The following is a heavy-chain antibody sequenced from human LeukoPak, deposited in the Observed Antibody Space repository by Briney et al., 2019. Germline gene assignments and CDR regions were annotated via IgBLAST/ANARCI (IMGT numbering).Heavy chain of an antibody. J-gene: IGHJ4*02. CDR3: ARGFTDSSGYYYPFDY. CDR1: GFTFSTAL. D-gene: IGHD3-22*01. CDR2: IKSYSDGGTT. Sequence: GGSLRLSCAASGFTFSTALMSWVRQPPGKGLEWVGRIKSYSDGGTTDYAAPVKGRFTISRDNSKNTVYLQMNSLRGEDTALYYCARGFTDSSGYYYPFDYWGQGTLVTVSS. V-gene: IGHV3-15*01.